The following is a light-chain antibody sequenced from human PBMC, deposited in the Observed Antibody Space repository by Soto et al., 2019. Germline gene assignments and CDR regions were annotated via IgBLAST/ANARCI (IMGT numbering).Light chain of an antibody. J-gene: IGKJ1*01. CDR1: QSVSSD. CDR2: GAS. V-gene: IGKV3-15*01. CDR3: QQYNNWPRT. Sequence: EIVMTQSPSTLSVSPCERATLSCMASQSVSSDLAWYQQKPGQAPRLLIFGASTRATGIPARFSGSGSGTEFTLTISSLQSEDFAVYYCQQYNNWPRTFGQGTKVDIK.